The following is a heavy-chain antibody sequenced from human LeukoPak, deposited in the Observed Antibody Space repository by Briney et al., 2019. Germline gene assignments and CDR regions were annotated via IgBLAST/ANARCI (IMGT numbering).Heavy chain of an antibody. CDR1: GDSISGYY. V-gene: IGHV4-59*01. CDR3: GRAGESGNKGFDDAFDI. D-gene: IGHD5-12*01. CDR2: IYDSGST. J-gene: IGHJ3*02. Sequence: PSETLSLTCTVSGDSISGYYWSWIRQPPGKGLEWIGYIYDSGSTKYNPSLKSRLTISIDMSKNQFSLKLSSVTAADTAIYYCGRAGESGNKGFDDAFDIWGQGKMVTVSS.